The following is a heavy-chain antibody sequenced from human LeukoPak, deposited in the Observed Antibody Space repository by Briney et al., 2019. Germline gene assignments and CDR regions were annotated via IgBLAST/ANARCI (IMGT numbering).Heavy chain of an antibody. CDR3: ARLRVYGSGTREYWFDP. Sequence: ASVTVSCKASGYTFTGYYMHWVRQAPGQGLEWMGWINTNTGNPTYAQGFTGRFVFSLDTSVSTAYLQISSLKAEDTAVYYCARLRVYGSGTREYWFDPWGQGTLVTVSS. J-gene: IGHJ5*02. CDR2: INTNTGNP. D-gene: IGHD3-10*01. CDR1: GYTFTGYY. V-gene: IGHV7-4-1*02.